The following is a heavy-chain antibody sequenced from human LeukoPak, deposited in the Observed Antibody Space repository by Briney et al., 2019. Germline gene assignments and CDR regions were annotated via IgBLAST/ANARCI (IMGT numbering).Heavy chain of an antibody. J-gene: IGHJ3*01. CDR2: IRQDGSKK. V-gene: IGHV3-7*05. CDR3: ARKGCGSGRCHDASDV. Sequence: GGSLRLSCEVSGFTSSSYWMSWLRQAPGKGLEWVANIRQDGSKKYYADSVKGRFSISRDNAKNSLYLQMNSLRVEDTAVYYCARKGCGSGRCHDASDVWGQGPMVTVS. CDR1: GFTSSSYW. D-gene: IGHD2-15*01.